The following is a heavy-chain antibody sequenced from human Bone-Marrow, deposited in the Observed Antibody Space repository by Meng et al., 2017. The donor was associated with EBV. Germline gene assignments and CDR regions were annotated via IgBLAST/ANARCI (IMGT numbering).Heavy chain of an antibody. CDR1: GYTFSSYA. J-gene: IGHJ4*02. CDR2: IHGGNGIT. Sequence: QVQLVQSGAEGKKPGASVKVSCRASGYTFSSYAIHWVRQAPGQAPEWMGCIHGGNGITKYAQKFQGRVTMTRDTSISTAYMELSRLRSDDTAVYFCARGSGRWTFDYWGQGTLVTVSS. D-gene: IGHD1-26*01. CDR3: ARGSGRWTFDY. V-gene: IGHV1-3*01.